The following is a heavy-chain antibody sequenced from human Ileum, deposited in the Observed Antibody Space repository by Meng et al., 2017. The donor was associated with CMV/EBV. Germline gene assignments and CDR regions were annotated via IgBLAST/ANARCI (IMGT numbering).Heavy chain of an antibody. V-gene: IGHV3-30*09. J-gene: IGHJ1*01. CDR2: ISYDASLK. D-gene: IGHD6-19*01. CDR3: ARSYGLFVAGLNS. CDR1: GFTFSNYA. Sequence: GESLKISCAASGFTFSNYAIHWVRQAPGKGLEWVAVISYDASLKYYADSVKGRFAISRGNSKNTVYLQMISLRAEDAAVYYCARSYGLFVAGLNSWGQGTLVTVSS.